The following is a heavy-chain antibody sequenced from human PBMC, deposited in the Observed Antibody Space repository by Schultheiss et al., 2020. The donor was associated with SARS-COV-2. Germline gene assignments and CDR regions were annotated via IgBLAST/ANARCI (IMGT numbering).Heavy chain of an antibody. D-gene: IGHD1-14*01. J-gene: IGHJ6*02. V-gene: IGHV3-49*03. CDR1: GFTFSSYA. CDR2: IKSKTDGGTA. Sequence: GGSLRLSCAASGFTFSSYAMSWIRQPPGKGLEWVGRIKSKTDGGTADYAASVKGRFSISRDDSKSIAYLEMNSLKSDDTAVYYCNRVALDTGSRAHYYYGMDVWGQGTTVTVSS. CDR3: NRVALDTGSRAHYYYGMDV.